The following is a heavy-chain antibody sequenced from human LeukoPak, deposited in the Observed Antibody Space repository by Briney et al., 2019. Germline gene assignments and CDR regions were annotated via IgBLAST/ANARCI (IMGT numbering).Heavy chain of an antibody. Sequence: ASVKVSCKASGYTFTGYYIHWVRQAPGQGLEWMGWINPNSGVTHYPQKFQGRVTMTRDTSIRTAYMEVSSLRSDDTAVYYCARTFIRPRYFDWSGYYFDYWGQGTLVTVSS. CDR2: INPNSGVT. J-gene: IGHJ4*02. V-gene: IGHV1-2*02. CDR1: GYTFTGYY. CDR3: ARTFIRPRYFDWSGYYFDY. D-gene: IGHD3-9*01.